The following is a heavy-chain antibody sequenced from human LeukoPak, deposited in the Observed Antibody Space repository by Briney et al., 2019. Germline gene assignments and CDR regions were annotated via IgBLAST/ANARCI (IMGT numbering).Heavy chain of an antibody. CDR2: IYYSGST. V-gene: IGHV4-39*07. CDR1: SGSFSSYY. Sequence: SETLSLTCAVSSGSFSSYYWSWIRQPPGKGLEWIGSIYYSGSTYYNPSLKSRVTISVDTSKNQFSLKLSSVTAADTAVYYCAREGIAAAAPGNWGQGTLVTVSS. J-gene: IGHJ4*02. D-gene: IGHD6-13*01. CDR3: AREGIAAAAPGN.